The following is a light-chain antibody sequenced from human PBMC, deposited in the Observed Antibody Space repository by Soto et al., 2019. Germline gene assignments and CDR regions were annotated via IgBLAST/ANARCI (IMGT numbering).Light chain of an antibody. Sequence: QSALTQPRSVSGSPGQSVTISCTGTSSDVGGYDYVSWYQQHPGKAPKFMIYDVTKRPSGVPDRFSGSKSGNTASLTISGLQAEDEADYYCCSYAGSSLYVFGTGPKLTVL. CDR3: CSYAGSSLYV. V-gene: IGLV2-11*01. CDR2: DVT. CDR1: SSDVGGYDY. J-gene: IGLJ1*01.